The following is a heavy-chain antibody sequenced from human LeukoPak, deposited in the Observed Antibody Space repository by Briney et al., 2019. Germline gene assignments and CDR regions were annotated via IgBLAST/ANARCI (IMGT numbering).Heavy chain of an antibody. CDR3: AKAPLFSNSRWVFES. CDR2: INPSDGST. D-gene: IGHD6-6*01. Sequence: ASVKVSCKASGYTFTRFYIHWVRQAPGRGLEWMGIINPSDGSTSYAQKFQGRVTMTRDTSTSTVYMELSSLRSEDTAVYYCAKAPLFSNSRWVFESWGQGTLVTVSS. V-gene: IGHV1-46*01. J-gene: IGHJ4*02. CDR1: GYTFTRFY.